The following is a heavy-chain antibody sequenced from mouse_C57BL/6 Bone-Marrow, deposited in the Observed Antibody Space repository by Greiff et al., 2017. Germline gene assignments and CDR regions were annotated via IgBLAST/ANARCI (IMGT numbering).Heavy chain of an antibody. V-gene: IGHV2-5*01. CDR2: IWRGGST. D-gene: IGHD1-1*01. J-gene: IGHJ4*01. CDR1: GFSFTSYG. Sequence: VQLQESGPGLVQPSQSLSITCTVSGFSFTSYGVHWVRQSPGKGLEWLGVIWRGGSTNYNAAFMSRMSITKDNSKSQVFFKMNSRQADDTAIYYCAKRYYGSSMDYWGQGTSVTVSS. CDR3: AKRYYGSSMDY.